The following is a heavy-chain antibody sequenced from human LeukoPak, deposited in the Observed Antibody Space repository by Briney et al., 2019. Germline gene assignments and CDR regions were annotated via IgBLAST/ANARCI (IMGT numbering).Heavy chain of an antibody. CDR3: AREALEWSPPDI. J-gene: IGHJ3*02. CDR2: INSDGSST. CDR1: EFTFSSNA. Sequence: GGSLRLSCAASEFTFSSNAMHWVRQAPGKGLVWVSRINSDGSSTTYADSVKGRFTISRDNSKNTLYLQMNNMRTEDTAVYYCAREALEWSPPDIWGQGTTVTVSS. D-gene: IGHD3-3*01. V-gene: IGHV3-74*01.